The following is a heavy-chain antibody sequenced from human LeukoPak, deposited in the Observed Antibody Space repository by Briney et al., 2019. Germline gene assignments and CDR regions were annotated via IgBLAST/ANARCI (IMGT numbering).Heavy chain of an antibody. Sequence: SETLSLTCTVSGGSISSSSYYWGWIRQPPGKGLEWIGSIYYSGSTYYNPSLKSRVTISVDTSKNQFSLKLSSVTAADTAVYYCAGHNTSPGLGWFDPWGQGTLVTVSS. CDR2: IYYSGST. D-gene: IGHD2-2*01. CDR1: GGSISSSSYY. J-gene: IGHJ5*02. V-gene: IGHV4-39*01. CDR3: AGHNTSPGLGWFDP.